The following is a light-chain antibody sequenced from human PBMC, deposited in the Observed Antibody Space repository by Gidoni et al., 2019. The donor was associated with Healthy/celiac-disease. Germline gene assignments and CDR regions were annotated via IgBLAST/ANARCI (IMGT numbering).Light chain of an antibody. CDR3: QQRSNWLPNT. Sequence: ELVLPLSLAPLSLSPGESATLSCSASQSVSSYLAWYQQKPGQAPRPLIYDASNRDTGSPARFSGSGSGTDVTLTISSLEPEDFAVYYCQQRSNWLPNTFGQGTRLEIK. V-gene: IGKV3-11*01. J-gene: IGKJ5*01. CDR1: QSVSSY. CDR2: DAS.